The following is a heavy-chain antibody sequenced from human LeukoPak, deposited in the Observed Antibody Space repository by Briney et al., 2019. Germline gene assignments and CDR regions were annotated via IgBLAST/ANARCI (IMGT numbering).Heavy chain of an antibody. D-gene: IGHD3-3*01. Sequence: SETLSLTCAVYGGSFSDYYWTWIRQPPGKGLEWIGEINHRGSPNNNPSLKSRVSISFDTSKNQFSLKLTSVTAADTAVYYCGSRRTAMFGVIKGPIDYWGQGTLVTVSS. V-gene: IGHV4-34*01. CDR2: INHRGSP. J-gene: IGHJ4*02. CDR1: GGSFSDYY. CDR3: GSRRTAMFGVIKGPIDY.